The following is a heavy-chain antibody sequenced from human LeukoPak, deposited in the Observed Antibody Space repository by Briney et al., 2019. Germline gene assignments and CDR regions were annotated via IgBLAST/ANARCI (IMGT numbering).Heavy chain of an antibody. CDR2: IYHSGST. J-gene: IGHJ4*02. V-gene: IGHV4-4*02. CDR3: ASLPTNYDILTGQIDY. D-gene: IGHD3-9*01. CDR1: GGSISSSNW. Sequence: PSGTLSLTCAVSGGSISSSNWWSWVRQPPGKGLEWIGEIYHSGSTNYNPSLKSRVTISVDKSKNQFSLKLSSVTAADTAVYYCASLPTNYDILTGQIDYWGQGTLVTVSS.